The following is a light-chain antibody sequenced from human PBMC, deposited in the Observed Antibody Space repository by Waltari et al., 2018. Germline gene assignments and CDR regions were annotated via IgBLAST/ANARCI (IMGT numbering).Light chain of an antibody. J-gene: IGLJ3*02. CDR1: SSDLGVYDF. CDR3: CSYAGTYFWV. Sequence: QSALTQPRAVSGSPGRSVTTPLSGTSSDLGVYDFIPWSQHHPGKAPQLMIYDATKRPSGVPDRFSGSKSGNTASLTISGLQAEDEADYYCCSYAGTYFWVFGGGTKLTVL. V-gene: IGLV2-11*01. CDR2: DAT.